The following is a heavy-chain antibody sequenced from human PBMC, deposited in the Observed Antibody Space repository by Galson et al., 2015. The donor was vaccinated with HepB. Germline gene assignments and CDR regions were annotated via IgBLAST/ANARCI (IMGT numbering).Heavy chain of an antibody. V-gene: IGHV3-7*01. D-gene: IGHD1-26*01. CDR3: ARQVGIGSGSTDY. J-gene: IGHJ4*02. CDR2: INQDGSEK. CDR1: GFTFRNSW. Sequence: SLRLSCAASGFTFRNSWMNWVRQAPGKGLEWVATINQDGSEKYYVDSVKGRFTVSIDNAKNSLYLQMNSLRAEDTAVYYCARQVGIGSGSTDYWGQGTLVSVSS.